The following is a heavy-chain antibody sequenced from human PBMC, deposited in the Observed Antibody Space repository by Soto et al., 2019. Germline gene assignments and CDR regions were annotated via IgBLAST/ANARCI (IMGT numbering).Heavy chain of an antibody. Sequence: QVQLVQSGAEVKKPGASVKVSCKASGYTFTGYYMHWVRQAPGQGLEWMGWINTDSGGTNFAQKFQRWVTWTRDTSISTAYMELSRLSSDATAVYYCETGFWGGGNCYSLFDYWGQGTLVTVSS. CDR1: GYTFTGYY. J-gene: IGHJ4*02. D-gene: IGHD2-15*01. CDR3: ETGFWGGGNCYSLFDY. V-gene: IGHV1-2*04. CDR2: INTDSGGT.